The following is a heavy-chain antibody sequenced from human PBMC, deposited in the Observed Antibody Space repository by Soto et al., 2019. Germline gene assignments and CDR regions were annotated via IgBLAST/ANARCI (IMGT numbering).Heavy chain of an antibody. Sequence: GESLKISCKGSGYSFTSYWIGWVRQMPGKGLEWMGIIYPGDSDTRYSPSFQGQVTISADKSISTAYLQWSSLKASDTAMYYCARTKVAQAHSYYYGIDVWGQGTKVTVSS. D-gene: IGHD5-12*01. CDR2: IYPGDSDT. CDR1: GYSFTSYW. J-gene: IGHJ6*02. V-gene: IGHV5-51*01. CDR3: ARTKVAQAHSYYYGIDV.